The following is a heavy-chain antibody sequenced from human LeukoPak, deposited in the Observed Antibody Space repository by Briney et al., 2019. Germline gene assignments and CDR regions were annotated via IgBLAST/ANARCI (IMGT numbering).Heavy chain of an antibody. J-gene: IGHJ5*02. Sequence: ASVKVSCKASGYTFTSYGISWVRQAPGQGLEWMGWINPYNANTKYAQKLQGRVTMTTDTSTSTAYMELRGLGSDDTAVCYCARDLTPPHCTSTSCPRGGWFDPWGQGTLVTVSS. D-gene: IGHD2-2*01. V-gene: IGHV1-18*01. CDR2: INPYNANT. CDR1: GYTFTSYG. CDR3: ARDLTPPHCTSTSCPRGGWFDP.